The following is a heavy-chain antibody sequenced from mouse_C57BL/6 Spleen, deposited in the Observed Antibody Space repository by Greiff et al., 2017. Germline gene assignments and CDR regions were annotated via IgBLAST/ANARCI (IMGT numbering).Heavy chain of an antibody. CDR1: GYTFTDYN. V-gene: IGHV1-22*01. CDR3: ARRYYGSRGYAMDY. J-gene: IGHJ4*01. CDR2: INTNNGGT. Sequence: EVQVVESGPELVKPGASVKMSCKASGYTFTDYNMHWVNQSHGKSLEWIGYINTNNGGTSYNQKFKVKATLTVNTSSSTAYMELRSLTSEDSAVYYCARRYYGSRGYAMDYWGQGTSVTVSS. D-gene: IGHD1-1*01.